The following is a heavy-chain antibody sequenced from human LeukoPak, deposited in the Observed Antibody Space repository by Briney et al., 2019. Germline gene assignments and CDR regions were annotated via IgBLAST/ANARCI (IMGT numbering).Heavy chain of an antibody. CDR2: IYYSGST. J-gene: IGHJ1*01. V-gene: IGHV4-59*01. D-gene: IGHD3-22*01. CDR3: ARESYYDSSGYLGRASVSRPYSQH. Sequence: PSETLSLTCTVSGGSISSYYWSWIRQPPGKGLEWIGYIYYSGSTNYNPSLKSRVTISVDTSKNQFSLKLSSVTAADTAVYYCARESYYDSSGYLGRASVSRPYSQHWGQGTLVTVSS. CDR1: GGSISSYY.